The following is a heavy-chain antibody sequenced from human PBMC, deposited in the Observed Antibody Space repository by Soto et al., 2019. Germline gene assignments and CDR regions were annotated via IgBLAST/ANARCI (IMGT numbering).Heavy chain of an antibody. D-gene: IGHD2-15*01. Sequence: QVQMVQSGAEVKKTGASVKVSCKASGFTFTSYGFSWVRQAPGQGLEWMGWISAYNGHKNYAQKFQDRVTLTTDTSTSTVYMELRSLISDDTAVYYFARWQDSCYWPPGVDFWGQGTLVTVSS. J-gene: IGHJ4*02. CDR3: ARWQDSCYWPPGVDF. V-gene: IGHV1-18*01. CDR2: ISAYNGHK. CDR1: GFTFTSYG.